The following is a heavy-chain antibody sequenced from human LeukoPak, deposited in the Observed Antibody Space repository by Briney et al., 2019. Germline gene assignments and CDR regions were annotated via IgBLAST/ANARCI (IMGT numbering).Heavy chain of an antibody. CDR3: ARVDKAYCGGDCYPGVIDY. D-gene: IGHD2-21*02. V-gene: IGHV3-66*01. Sequence: PGGSLRLSCAASGFTVSSNYMSWVRQAPGKGLEWVSVIYSVGSTFYADSVKGRFTISRDNSKNTLYIQMNSLRAEDKALYYCARVDKAYCGGDCYPGVIDYWGQGTLVTVSS. CDR2: IYSVGST. CDR1: GFTVSSNY. J-gene: IGHJ4*02.